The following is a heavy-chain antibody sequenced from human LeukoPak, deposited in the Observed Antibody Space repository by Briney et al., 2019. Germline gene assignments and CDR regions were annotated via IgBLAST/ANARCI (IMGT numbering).Heavy chain of an antibody. CDR1: GGSISSYY. CDR2: IYYSGST. V-gene: IGHV4-59*08. Sequence: SETLSLTCTVSGGSISSYYWSWIRQPPGKGLGWIGYIYYSGSTNYNPSLKSRVTISVDTSKNQFSLKLSSVTAADTAVYYCARFARPLYNWFDPWGQGTLVTVSS. CDR3: ARFARPLYNWFDP. D-gene: IGHD2-15*01. J-gene: IGHJ5*02.